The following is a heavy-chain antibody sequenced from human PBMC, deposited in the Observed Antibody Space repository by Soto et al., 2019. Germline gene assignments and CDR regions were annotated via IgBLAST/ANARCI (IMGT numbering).Heavy chain of an antibody. V-gene: IGHV3-48*03. CDR1: GFTFSSYE. CDR2: ISSSGSTI. CDR3: ARDIGSYAYGEGY. Sequence: EVQLVESGGGLVQPGGSLRLSCAASGFTFSSYEMNWVRQAPGKGLEWVSYISSSGSTIYYADSVKGRFTISRDNAKNSLYLQMNSLRAEDTAVYYCARDIGSYAYGEGYWGQGIQVTVSS. J-gene: IGHJ4*02. D-gene: IGHD3-10*01.